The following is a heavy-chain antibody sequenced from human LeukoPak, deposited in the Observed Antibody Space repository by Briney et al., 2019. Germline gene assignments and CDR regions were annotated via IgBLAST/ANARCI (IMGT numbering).Heavy chain of an antibody. CDR3: ARQKQWLPRYYFDY. V-gene: IGHV4-39*01. D-gene: IGHD6-19*01. CDR2: IDYSGST. CDR1: GGSVRSISDY. Sequence: SETLSLTCSVSGGSVRSISDYWGWIRQSPGKGLGWIGSIDYSGSTYRNPSLKSRVTISLDTSKNQFSLRLSSVTAADTALYFCARQKQWLPRYYFDYWGRGSLVTVSS. J-gene: IGHJ4*02.